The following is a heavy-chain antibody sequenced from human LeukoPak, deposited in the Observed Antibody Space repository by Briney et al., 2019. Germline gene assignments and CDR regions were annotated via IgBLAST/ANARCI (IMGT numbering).Heavy chain of an antibody. CDR1: RFIFSNIG. J-gene: IGHJ4*02. Sequence: PGGSLRLACFVARFIFSNIGIGWDSQAPGKGLEFVSAISSDGDNTFYADSVKGRFTISRDNSKNTLYLQMNSLRAEDPAVYYFAENRTNPNGVSDLCHYWGQGTLVTVSS. D-gene: IGHD2-8*01. CDR2: ISSDGDNT. V-gene: IGHV3-64*04. CDR3: AENRTNPNGVSDLCHY.